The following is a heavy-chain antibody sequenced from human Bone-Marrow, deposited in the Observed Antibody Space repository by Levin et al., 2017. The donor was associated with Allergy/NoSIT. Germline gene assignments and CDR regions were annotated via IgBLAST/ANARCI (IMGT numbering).Heavy chain of an antibody. CDR2: IYYSGSS. D-gene: IGHD3-9*01. V-gene: IGHV4-39*01. CDR3: AKHHDDFLTGYSYSCAY. Sequence: SETLSLTCTVSGGSITSGSYYWGWIRQPPGKGLEWIGSIYYSGSSFYSPSLKSRVTISVDMSKNQFSLKLSSVTAADTAVYYCAKHHDDFLTGYSYSCAYWGQGILVTVSS. J-gene: IGHJ4*02. CDR1: GGSITSGSYY.